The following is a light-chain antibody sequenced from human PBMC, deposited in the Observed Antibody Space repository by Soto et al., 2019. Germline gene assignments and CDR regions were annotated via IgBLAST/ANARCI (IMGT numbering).Light chain of an antibody. V-gene: IGKV1-39*01. CDR3: QRSHSPPT. CDR1: QTISTD. CDR2: ATS. Sequence: DIPMTQSPSSLSASVGDRVTITCRASQTISTDLNWYQQKPGKVPTLLISATSTLQCGVPSRFVGSGSVTDFTLTISSLQPEDFATYYCQRSHSPPTFGGGTKVDIK. J-gene: IGKJ4*01.